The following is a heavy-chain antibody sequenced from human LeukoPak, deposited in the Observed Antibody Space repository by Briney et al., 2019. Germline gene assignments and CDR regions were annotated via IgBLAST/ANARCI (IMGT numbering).Heavy chain of an antibody. CDR3: ARLRDPYCSSTSCFDYYYYYMDV. D-gene: IGHD2-2*01. J-gene: IGHJ6*03. CDR1: GFTFDDYG. Sequence: GGSLRLSCAASGFTFDDYGMSWVRQAPGKGLEWVSGINWNGGSTGYADSVKGRFTISRDNAKNSLYLQMNSLRAEDTALYYCARLRDPYCSSTSCFDYYYYYMDVWGKGTTVTVSS. CDR2: INWNGGST. V-gene: IGHV3-20*04.